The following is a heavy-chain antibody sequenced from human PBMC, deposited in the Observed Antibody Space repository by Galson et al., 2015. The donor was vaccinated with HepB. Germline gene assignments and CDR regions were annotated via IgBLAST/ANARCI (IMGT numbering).Heavy chain of an antibody. J-gene: IGHJ3*02. CDR1: GYSFTNYW. V-gene: IGHV5-10-1*01. CDR3: ARNSRYYVHAFDI. CDR2: IDPSDSYT. D-gene: IGHD3-22*01. Sequence: QSGAEVKKPGESLRISCKGSGYSFTNYWITWVRQMPGEGLEWMGRIDPSDSYTNYSPSFQGHVTISADKSISTAYLQWSSLKASDTAMYYCARNSRYYVHAFDIWGQGTMVTVSS.